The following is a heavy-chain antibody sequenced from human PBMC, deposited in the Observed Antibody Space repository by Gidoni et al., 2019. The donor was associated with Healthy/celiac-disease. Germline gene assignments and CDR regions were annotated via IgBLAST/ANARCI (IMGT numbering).Heavy chain of an antibody. J-gene: IGHJ4*02. D-gene: IGHD3-16*01. Sequence: QLQLQESGPGLVKPSETLSLTRTVPGGSISSSSYYWGWLRQPPGKGLEWIGSIYYSGSTYYNPSLKSRVTISVDTSKNQFSLKLSSVTAADTAVYYCAGRTFMRYWGQGTLVTVSS. V-gene: IGHV4-39*01. CDR1: GGSISSSSYY. CDR3: AGRTFMRY. CDR2: IYYSGST.